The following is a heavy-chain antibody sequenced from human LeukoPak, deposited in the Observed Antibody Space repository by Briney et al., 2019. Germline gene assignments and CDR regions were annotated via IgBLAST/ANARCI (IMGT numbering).Heavy chain of an antibody. J-gene: IGHJ4*02. CDR1: GYTFTTYA. CDR2: INPRIGDT. D-gene: IGHD1-7*01. Sequence: GASVKVSCKASGYTFTTYAMHWVRQAPGQGLEWMGRINPRIGDTNSARTFQGRVTMTRDTSISTAYMDLNRLTSDDTAVYYCARGAWDYDGKDYWGQGTWSPSPQ. V-gene: IGHV1-2*06. CDR3: ARGAWDYDGKDY.